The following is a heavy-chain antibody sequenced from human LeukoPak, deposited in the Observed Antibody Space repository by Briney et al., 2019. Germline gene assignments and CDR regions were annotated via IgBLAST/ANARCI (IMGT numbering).Heavy chain of an antibody. Sequence: SVKVSCKASGGTFSSYAISWVRQAPGQGLEWMGRIIPILGIANCAQKFQGRVTITADKSTSTAYMELSSLRSEDTAVYYCARAHSSGYFTHAFDIWGQGTMVTVSS. CDR2: IIPILGIA. D-gene: IGHD3-22*01. J-gene: IGHJ3*02. V-gene: IGHV1-69*04. CDR1: GGTFSSYA. CDR3: ARAHSSGYFTHAFDI.